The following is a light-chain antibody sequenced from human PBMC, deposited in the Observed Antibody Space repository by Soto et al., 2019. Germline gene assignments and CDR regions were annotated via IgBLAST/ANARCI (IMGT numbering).Light chain of an antibody. Sequence: DIQMTQSPSTLSASVGDRVTITCRASQSISSWLAWYQQNPGKAPKLLIYKASSLESGVPSRFSGSGSGTDFTLTISSLQPDDFAASYCQQYNSYSRYTFGQGTKLEIK. CDR2: KAS. CDR3: QQYNSYSRYT. J-gene: IGKJ2*01. V-gene: IGKV1-5*03. CDR1: QSISSW.